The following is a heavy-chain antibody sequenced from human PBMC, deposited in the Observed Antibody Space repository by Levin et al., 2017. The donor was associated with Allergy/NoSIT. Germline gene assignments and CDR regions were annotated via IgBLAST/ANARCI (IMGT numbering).Heavy chain of an antibody. D-gene: IGHD6-13*01. CDR1: GFTFSSYA. J-gene: IGHJ3*02. CDR2: ISGSGGST. CDR3: ANGIAAADTRGPEGYNAFDI. Sequence: GGSLRLSCAASGFTFSSYAMSWVRQAPGKGLEWVSAISGSGGSTYYADSVKGRFTISRDNSKNTLYLQMNSLRAEDTAVYYCANGIAAADTRGPEGYNAFDIWGQGTMVTVSS. V-gene: IGHV3-23*01.